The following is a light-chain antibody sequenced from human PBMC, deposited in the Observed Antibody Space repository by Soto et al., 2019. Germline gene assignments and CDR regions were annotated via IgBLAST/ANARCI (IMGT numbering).Light chain of an antibody. Sequence: QSALTQPASVSGSPGQSITISCTGTSSDVGGYNYVSWYQQHPGKAPKLMIYEVSNRPSGVSNRFSGSKSGNTASLTISRLQAEDEADYYCSSYTSSILYVFGTGTKLTVL. V-gene: IGLV2-14*01. CDR3: SSYTSSILYV. CDR1: SSDVGGYNY. J-gene: IGLJ1*01. CDR2: EVS.